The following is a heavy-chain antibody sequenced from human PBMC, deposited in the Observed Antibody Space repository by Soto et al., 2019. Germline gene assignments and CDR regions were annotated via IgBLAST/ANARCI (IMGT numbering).Heavy chain of an antibody. CDR1: GFTFSRYS. V-gene: IGHV3-21*01. Sequence: GGSLRLSCAASGFTFSRYSMNWVRQAPGKGLEWVSSISGSSSYIYYADSVKGRFTISRDNAKNSLYLQMNSLRAEDTAVYYCARDFRNYDFWSGYYDYWGQGTLVTVSS. CDR2: ISGSSSYI. D-gene: IGHD3-3*01. CDR3: ARDFRNYDFWSGYYDY. J-gene: IGHJ4*02.